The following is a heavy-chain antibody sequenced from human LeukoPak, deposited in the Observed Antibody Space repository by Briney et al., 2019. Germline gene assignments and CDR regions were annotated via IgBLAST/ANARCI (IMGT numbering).Heavy chain of an antibody. J-gene: IGHJ4*02. CDR1: GYTFTGYY. CDR2: INPNSGGT. CDR3: ARGSFPDEYSSSSVFDY. V-gene: IGHV1-2*02. Sequence: ASVKVSCKASGYTFTGYYMHWVRQAPGQGLEWMGWINPNSGGTNYAQKFQGRVTMTRDTSISTAYMELSRLRSDDTAVYYCARGSFPDEYSSSSVFDYWGQGTLVTVSS. D-gene: IGHD6-6*01.